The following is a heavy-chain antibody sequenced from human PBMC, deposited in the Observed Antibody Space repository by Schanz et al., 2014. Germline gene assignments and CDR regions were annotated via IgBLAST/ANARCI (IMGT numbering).Heavy chain of an antibody. CDR2: ISPSGDT. D-gene: IGHD1-26*01. J-gene: IGHJ3*01. CDR3: AGPEVGFIVDAFDL. CDR1: GFRFKTYE. V-gene: IGHV3-13*01. Sequence: EVQLVESGGGLVQPGGSLRLSCAVSGFRFKTYEMNWVRQVRGKGLEWVSSISPSGDTHYLASVKGRFTISRENAKSSLYIQMDHLRVEDTAAYSCAGPEVGFIVDAFDLWGRGTMVIVSS.